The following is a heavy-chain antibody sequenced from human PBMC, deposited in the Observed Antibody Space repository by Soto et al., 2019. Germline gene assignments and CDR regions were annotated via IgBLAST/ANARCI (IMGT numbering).Heavy chain of an antibody. CDR2: INHSGST. J-gene: IGHJ4*02. Sequence: SETLSLTCAVYGGSFSGYYWSWIRQPPGKGLEWIGEINHSGSTNYNPSLKSRVTISVDTSKNQFSLKLSSVTAADTAVYYCARNSSVWSTHKGINDYYYDYWSRGALVTVSS. CDR3: ARNSSVWSTHKGINDYYYDY. CDR1: GGSFSGYY. V-gene: IGHV4-34*01. D-gene: IGHD6-19*01.